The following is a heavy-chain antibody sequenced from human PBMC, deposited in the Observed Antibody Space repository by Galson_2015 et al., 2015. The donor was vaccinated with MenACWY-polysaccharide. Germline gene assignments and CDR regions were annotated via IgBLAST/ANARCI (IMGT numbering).Heavy chain of an antibody. V-gene: IGHV4-39*07. Sequence: SETLSLTCSVSGGSISRTSHYWGWIRQSPGKGLEWIASIYDTGRTFYNPSFEGRVTISIDTSKSHFSLNLTSVTAADTAIYFCARDGHYYGSGSYGWFDPWGQGTLVVVSS. J-gene: IGHJ5*02. CDR2: IYDTGRT. CDR1: GGSISRTSHY. CDR3: ARDGHYYGSGSYGWFDP. D-gene: IGHD3-10*01.